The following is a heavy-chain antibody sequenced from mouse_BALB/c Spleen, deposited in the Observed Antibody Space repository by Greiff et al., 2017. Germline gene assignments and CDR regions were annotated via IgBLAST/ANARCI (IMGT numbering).Heavy chain of an antibody. D-gene: IGHD2-1*01. CDR1: GYTFSSYW. CDR2: ILPGSGST. Sequence: VQLQQSGAELMKPGASVKISCKATGYTFSSYWIEWVKQRPGHGLEWIGEILPGSGSTNYNEKFKGKATFTADTSSNTAYMQLSSLTSEDSAVYYCARGGDYGNWFAYWGQGTLVTVSA. J-gene: IGHJ3*01. V-gene: IGHV1-9*01. CDR3: ARGGDYGNWFAY.